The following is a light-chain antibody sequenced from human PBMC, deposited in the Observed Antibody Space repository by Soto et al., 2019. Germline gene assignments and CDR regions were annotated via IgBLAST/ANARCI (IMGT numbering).Light chain of an antibody. CDR3: QQYGSSPT. V-gene: IGKV3-20*01. J-gene: IGKJ5*01. CDR1: QSVSSY. CDR2: GAS. Sequence: EIVLTQSPATLSLSPGERATLSCRASQSVSSYLAWYQQKPGQAPRLLIFGASIRDTGLPDRFSGSGSGTDFTLTISRLEPEDFAVYYCQQYGSSPTFGQGTRLEIK.